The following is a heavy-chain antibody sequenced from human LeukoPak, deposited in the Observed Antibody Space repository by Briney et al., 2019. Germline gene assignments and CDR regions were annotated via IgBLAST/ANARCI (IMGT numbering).Heavy chain of an antibody. CDR1: GLTFSSSG. Sequence: QSGGSLRLSCAASGLTFSSSGMNWVRQAPGKGLEWVANINQDGSTKYYVDSVKGRFTISRDNAKNSLYLQMNSLRAEDTAVYYCARDDGYFDYWGQGTLVTVSS. CDR3: ARDDGYFDY. J-gene: IGHJ4*02. V-gene: IGHV3-7*01. CDR2: INQDGSTK.